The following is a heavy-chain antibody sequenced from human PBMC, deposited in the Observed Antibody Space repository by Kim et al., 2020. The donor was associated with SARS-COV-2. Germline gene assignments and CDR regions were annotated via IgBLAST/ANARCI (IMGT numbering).Heavy chain of an antibody. D-gene: IGHD5-18*01. J-gene: IGHJ3*01. CDR1: GYTFSSYA. Sequence: GGSLRLSCAASGYTFSSYAMSWVRQAPGKGLEWVSVLYSGYSNTYYADSVRGRFTISRDDSKNTLYLQMNSLRAEDTAVYYCAKLSRGGGYHYGPHDAFDVWGQGAMGTVSS. CDR3: AKLSRGGGYHYGPHDAFDV. V-gene: IGHV3-23*03. CDR2: LYSGYSNT.